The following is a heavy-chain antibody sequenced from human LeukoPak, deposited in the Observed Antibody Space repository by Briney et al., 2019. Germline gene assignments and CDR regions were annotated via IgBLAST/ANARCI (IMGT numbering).Heavy chain of an antibody. CDR1: GGSISSGGYY. CDR3: ARDSGGSYYSAFDI. CDR2: IHYSGSP. J-gene: IGHJ3*02. D-gene: IGHD1-26*01. V-gene: IGHV4-31*03. Sequence: PSQTLSLTCTVSGGSISSGGYYWSWIRQHPGKGLEWIGYIHYSGSPYYNPSLKSRVTISVDTSKNQFSLKLSSVTAADTAAYYCARDSGGSYYSAFDIWGQGTMVTVSS.